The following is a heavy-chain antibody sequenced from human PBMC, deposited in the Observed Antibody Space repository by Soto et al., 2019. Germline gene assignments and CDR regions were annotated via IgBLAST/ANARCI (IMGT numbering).Heavy chain of an antibody. CDR2: IYPGDSDT. V-gene: IGHV5-51*01. D-gene: IGHD5-18*01. J-gene: IGHJ3*02. CDR3: ARSKSGGYSYGYPLDI. CDR1: GYSFTSYW. Sequence: GESLKISCKGSGYSFTSYWIGWVRQMPGKGLEWMGIIYPGDSDTRYSPSFQGQVTISADKSISTAYLQWSSLKASDTAMYYCARSKSGGYSYGYPLDIWGQGTMVTVSS.